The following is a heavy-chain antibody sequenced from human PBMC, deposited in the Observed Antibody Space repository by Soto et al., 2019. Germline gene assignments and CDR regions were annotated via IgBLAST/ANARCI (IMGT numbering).Heavy chain of an antibody. CDR1: GGSISSGGYS. J-gene: IGHJ4*02. V-gene: IGHV4-30-2*01. CDR3: ASYSSGFAEYFFDY. Sequence: SETLSLTCAVSGGSISSGGYSWSWIRQPPGKGLEWIGYIYHSGSTYYNPSLKSRVTISIDRSKIQFSLKLSSVTAADTAVYYCASYSSGFAEYFFDYWGQGTLVTVSS. CDR2: IYHSGST. D-gene: IGHD6-19*01.